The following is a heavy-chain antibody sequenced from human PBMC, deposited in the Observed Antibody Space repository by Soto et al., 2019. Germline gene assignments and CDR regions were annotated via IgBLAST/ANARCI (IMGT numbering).Heavy chain of an antibody. CDR3: ARGIAAADAENWFDP. Sequence: ASVKVSCKASGYTFSSYAISWVRQAPGQGLEWMGGIIPIFGTANYAQKFQGRVTITADESTSTAYMELSSLRSEDTAVYYCARGIAAADAENWFDPWGQGTLVTVSS. J-gene: IGHJ5*02. D-gene: IGHD6-13*01. CDR1: GYTFSSYA. V-gene: IGHV1-69*13. CDR2: IIPIFGTA.